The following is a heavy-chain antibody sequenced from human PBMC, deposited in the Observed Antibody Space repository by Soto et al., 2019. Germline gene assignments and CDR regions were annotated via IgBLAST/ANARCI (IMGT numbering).Heavy chain of an antibody. V-gene: IGHV6-1*01. CDR1: GDSVSSNSAA. CDR3: ARASRSASGSYPVFDY. Sequence: SQTLSLTCAISGDSVSSNSAAWNWIRQSPSRGLEWLGRTYYRSKWYNDYAVSVKSRITINPDTSKNQFSLQLNSVTPEDTAVYYCARASRSASGSYPVFDYWGQGTLVTVSS. J-gene: IGHJ4*02. CDR2: TYYRSKWYN. D-gene: IGHD1-26*01.